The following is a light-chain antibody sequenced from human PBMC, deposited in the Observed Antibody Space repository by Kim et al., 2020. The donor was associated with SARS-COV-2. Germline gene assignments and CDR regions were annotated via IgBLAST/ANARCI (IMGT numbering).Light chain of an antibody. Sequence: SSELTQDPAVSVALGQTVRITCQGDSLRKCYATWYQQKARQAPVLVFYGKDKRPSGVPDRFSGSTSGNTASLTITGAQAADEADYYCKSRDSRGTVVFGGGTKVTVL. CDR1: SLRKCY. V-gene: IGLV3-19*01. CDR3: KSRDSRGTVV. J-gene: IGLJ2*01. CDR2: GKD.